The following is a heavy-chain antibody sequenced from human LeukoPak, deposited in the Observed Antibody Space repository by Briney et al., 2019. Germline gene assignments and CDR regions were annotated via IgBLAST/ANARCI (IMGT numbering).Heavy chain of an antibody. V-gene: IGHV3-30*18. CDR2: ISYDGNKG. CDR3: AKDSTRDYGYYGMPKS. Sequence: GESLRLSCAGSGFTFPTYGMHWVRQAQGKGLEGVGYISYDGNKGYYTDSVKGRFTISRDNSKNMLFLQMSSLRIEDTGVYYCAKDSTRDYGYYGMPKSWGQGTLVTVS. J-gene: IGHJ4*02. D-gene: IGHD4-17*01. CDR1: GFTFPTYG.